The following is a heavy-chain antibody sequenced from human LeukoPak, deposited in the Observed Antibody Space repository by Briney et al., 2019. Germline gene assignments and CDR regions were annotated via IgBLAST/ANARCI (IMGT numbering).Heavy chain of an antibody. V-gene: IGHV5-51*01. Sequence: GESLKISCGASGYNFSKAWIGWVRQTPAKGLDWLGIIYPDDFDTIYNPSFEGHITISADNSITTAYLQWTSLKASDTGLYFCATKKNAYFAQWGRGTQVTVSS. CDR2: IYPDDFDT. CDR3: ATKKNAYFAQ. D-gene: IGHD3-9*01. CDR1: GYNFSKAW. J-gene: IGHJ2*01.